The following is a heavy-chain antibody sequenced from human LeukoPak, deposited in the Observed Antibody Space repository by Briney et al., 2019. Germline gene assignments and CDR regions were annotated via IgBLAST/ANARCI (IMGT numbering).Heavy chain of an antibody. D-gene: IGHD6-6*01. Sequence: GGSLRLSCAASGFTFSSYAMSWVRQAPGKGLEWVSVISGSGGSTYYADSVKGRFTISRDNSKNTLYLQMNSLRAEDTAVYYCSTAARLYYFDYWGQGTLVTVSS. CDR1: GFTFSSYA. CDR3: STAARLYYFDY. CDR2: ISGSGGST. J-gene: IGHJ4*02. V-gene: IGHV3-23*01.